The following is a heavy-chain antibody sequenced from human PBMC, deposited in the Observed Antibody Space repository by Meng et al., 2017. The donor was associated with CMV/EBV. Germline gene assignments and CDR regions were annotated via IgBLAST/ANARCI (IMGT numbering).Heavy chain of an antibody. CDR3: ASYRGDSYGIHDAFDI. CDR1: GVSISSSSYD. Sequence: SETLSLTCTVSGVSISSSSYDWGRLRRPPGKGLEWLGSIYYSGDTYYNPSLKRRVTLSVDTSKNQFSLKLSSVTAADTAVYYCASYRGDSYGIHDAFDIWGQGTMVTVSS. D-gene: IGHD5-18*01. CDR2: IYYSGDT. J-gene: IGHJ3*02. V-gene: IGHV4-39*07.